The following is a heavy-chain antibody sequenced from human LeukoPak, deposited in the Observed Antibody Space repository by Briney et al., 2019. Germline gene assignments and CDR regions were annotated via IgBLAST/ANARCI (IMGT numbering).Heavy chain of an antibody. CDR1: GFTFSSYA. CDR2: ISGSGGST. J-gene: IGHJ4*02. CDR3: AKGLSATVVTSCSDY. Sequence: PGGSLRLSCAASGFTFSSYAMSWVRQAPGEGLEWVSAISGSGGSTYYADSVKGRFTISRDNSKNTLYLQMNSLRAEDTAVYYCAKGLSATVVTSCSDYWGQGTLVTVSS. V-gene: IGHV3-23*01. D-gene: IGHD4-23*01.